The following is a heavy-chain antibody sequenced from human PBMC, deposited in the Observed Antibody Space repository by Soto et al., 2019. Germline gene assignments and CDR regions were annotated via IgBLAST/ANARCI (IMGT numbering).Heavy chain of an antibody. V-gene: IGHV3-23*01. CDR1: GFTFSTYA. CDR3: VKDRMAYNSVWDPFDI. Sequence: GALRLSCAASGFTFSTYAMSWVRQAPGKGLEWVSAISGDGVSTYYADSVKGRFTISRDDSKNTLLLQMNSLRAEDTAVYYCVKDRMAYNSVWDPFDIWGQGTMVTVSS. J-gene: IGHJ3*02. CDR2: ISGDGVST. D-gene: IGHD1-20*01.